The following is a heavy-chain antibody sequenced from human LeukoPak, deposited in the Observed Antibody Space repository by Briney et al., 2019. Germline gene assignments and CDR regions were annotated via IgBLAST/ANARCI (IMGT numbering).Heavy chain of an antibody. Sequence: GGSLRLSCAASGFTVSSNYMSWVRQPPGKGLEWVSVIYSGGSTYYADSVKGRFTISRDNSKNTQYLQMNSLRAEDTAVYYCARGTPGDPSNFDYWGQGTLVTVSS. CDR1: GFTVSSNY. J-gene: IGHJ4*02. CDR2: IYSGGST. V-gene: IGHV3-53*01. D-gene: IGHD7-27*01. CDR3: ARGTPGDPSNFDY.